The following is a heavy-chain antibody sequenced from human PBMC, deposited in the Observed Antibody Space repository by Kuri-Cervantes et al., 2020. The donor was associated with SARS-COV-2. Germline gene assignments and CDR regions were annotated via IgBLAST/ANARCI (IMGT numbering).Heavy chain of an antibody. Sequence: ASVKVSCKASGYTFIDYYMHWVRQAPGQGLEWMGWISAYNGNTNYAQKLQGRVTMTTDTSTSTAYMELRSLRSDDTAVYYCARVGVDTMIANGKILDYWGQGTLVTVSS. D-gene: IGHD3-22*01. J-gene: IGHJ4*02. CDR2: ISAYNGNT. V-gene: IGHV1-18*04. CDR1: GYTFIDYY. CDR3: ARVGVDTMIANGKILDY.